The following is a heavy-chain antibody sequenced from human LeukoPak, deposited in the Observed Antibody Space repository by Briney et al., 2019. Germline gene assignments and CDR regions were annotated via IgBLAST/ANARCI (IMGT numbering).Heavy chain of an antibody. CDR2: LYYSGST. D-gene: IGHD3-22*01. CDR3: ARQYYDSTGYYYFDH. Sequence: SETLSLTCTVSGGSISGSSYYWGWLRQPPGKGLEWIGSLYYSGSTYYNPSLKSRVTISGDKSKSQFSLKLTSVTAADTAMYYCARQYYDSTGYYYFDHWGQGTLVTVSS. J-gene: IGHJ4*02. CDR1: GGSISGSSYY. V-gene: IGHV4-39*01.